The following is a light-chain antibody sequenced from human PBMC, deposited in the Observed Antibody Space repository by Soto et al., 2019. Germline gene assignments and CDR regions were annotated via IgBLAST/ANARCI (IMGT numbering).Light chain of an antibody. CDR1: QSVSSSY. J-gene: IGKJ4*01. CDR2: GAS. CDR3: QQYGSSPRALT. Sequence: DIVLTQSPGTLSLSPGERATLSCRASQSVSSSYLAWYQQKPGQAPRLLIYGASSRATGIPDRFSGSGSGTDFTLTISRLEPGDFAVYYCQQYGSSPRALTFGGGTKVEI. V-gene: IGKV3-20*01.